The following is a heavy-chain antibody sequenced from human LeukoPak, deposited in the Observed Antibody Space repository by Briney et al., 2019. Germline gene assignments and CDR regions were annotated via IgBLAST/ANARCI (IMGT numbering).Heavy chain of an antibody. D-gene: IGHD3-22*01. Sequence: GGSLRLSCAASGFTFTNYDMHWVRQAPGKGLEWVVLIRYDGSDKYYTDFVKGRFIISRDNSKNTLYLQMNSLRAEDTAVYYCAKDRSYEFWGQGTLVTVSS. V-gene: IGHV3-30*02. J-gene: IGHJ4*02. CDR1: GFTFTNYD. CDR3: AKDRSYEF. CDR2: IRYDGSDK.